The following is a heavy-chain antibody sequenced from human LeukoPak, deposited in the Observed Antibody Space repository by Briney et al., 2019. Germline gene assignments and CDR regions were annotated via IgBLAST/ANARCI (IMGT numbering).Heavy chain of an antibody. Sequence: PSETLSLTCTVSGYSINNGFYWGWIRQPPGKGLEWIGSIYHSERTHYNPSLKSRVTISVDTSKNQFSLKLSSVTAADTAVYYCARVLPITPYFDYWGQGTLVTVSS. CDR2: IYHSERT. J-gene: IGHJ4*02. CDR1: GYSINNGFY. CDR3: ARVLPITPYFDY. V-gene: IGHV4-38-2*02. D-gene: IGHD1-20*01.